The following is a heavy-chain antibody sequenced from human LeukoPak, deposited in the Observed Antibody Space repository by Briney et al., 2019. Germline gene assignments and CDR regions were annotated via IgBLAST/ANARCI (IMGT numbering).Heavy chain of an antibody. Sequence: SETLSLTCTVSGGSISSGNYYWSWIRQPAGKGLEWIGRIYTSGSTNYNPSLKSRVTISVDTSKNQFSLKLRSVTAADTAVYYCARVDYGDYGWKISGYWGQGTLVTVSS. V-gene: IGHV4-61*02. CDR3: ARVDYGDYGWKISGY. CDR1: GGSISSGNYY. D-gene: IGHD4-17*01. J-gene: IGHJ4*02. CDR2: IYTSGST.